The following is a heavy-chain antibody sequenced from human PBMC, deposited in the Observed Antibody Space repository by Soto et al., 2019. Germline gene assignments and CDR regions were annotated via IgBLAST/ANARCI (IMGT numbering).Heavy chain of an antibody. CDR1: GDSVTISDYY. V-gene: IGHV4-39*01. D-gene: IGHD3-22*01. CDR2: IHYSGST. J-gene: IGHJ4*02. CDR3: AAHDSGGYYAEY. Sequence: QLQLQESGPGLVKPSETLSLTCTVSGDSVTISDYYWGWIRQPPGKGLEWIGSIHYSGSTYYNPSLKSRVTIYGDTSKKQFSLKPTSVTAADAAVYYCAAHDSGGYYAEYWGQGTLVTVSA.